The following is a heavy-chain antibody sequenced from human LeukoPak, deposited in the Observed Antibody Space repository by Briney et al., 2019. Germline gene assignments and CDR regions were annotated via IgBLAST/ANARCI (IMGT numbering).Heavy chain of an antibody. V-gene: IGHV1-24*01. D-gene: IGHD1-26*01. J-gene: IGHJ3*02. CDR2: FDPEDGET. CDR1: GYTLTELS. Sequence: ASVKVSCKVSGYTLTELSMHWVRQAPGKGLEWMGGFDPEDGETIYAQKFQGRVTMTEDTSTDTAYMELSSLRSEDTAVYYCARAGGGATTDAFDIWGQGTMVTVSS. CDR3: ARAGGGATTDAFDI.